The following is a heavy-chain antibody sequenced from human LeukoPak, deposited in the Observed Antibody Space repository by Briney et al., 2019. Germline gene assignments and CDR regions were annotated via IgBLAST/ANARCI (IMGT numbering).Heavy chain of an antibody. CDR2: ISRSGNTI. Sequence: PGGSLRLSCAVSGFTFSNFEMSWVRQALGQGLEWVSYISRSGNTIYYADYVKGRFTISRDNAKNSLYLQMNSLRAEDTAVYYCARGPSGYFGSADYFESWGQGTLVTGSS. V-gene: IGHV3-48*03. J-gene: IGHJ4*02. CDR1: GFTFSNFE. CDR3: ARGPSGYFGSADYFES. D-gene: IGHD3-10*01.